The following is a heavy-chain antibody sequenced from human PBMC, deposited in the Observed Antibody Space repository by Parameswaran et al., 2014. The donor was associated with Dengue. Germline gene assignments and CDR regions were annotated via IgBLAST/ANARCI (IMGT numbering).Heavy chain of an antibody. CDR2: IIPIFGTA. V-gene: IGHV1-69*01. J-gene: IGHJ4*02. CDR3: ASGYCSGGSCSPPPEGFDY. Sequence: WVRQAPGQGLEWMGGIIPIFGTANYAQKFQGRVTITADESTSTAYMELSSLRSEDTAVYYCASGYCSGGSCSPPPEGFDYWGQGTLVTVSS. D-gene: IGHD2-15*01.